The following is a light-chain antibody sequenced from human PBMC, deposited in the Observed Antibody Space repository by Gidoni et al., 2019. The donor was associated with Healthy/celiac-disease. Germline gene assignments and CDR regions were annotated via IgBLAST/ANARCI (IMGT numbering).Light chain of an antibody. CDR3: CSYAGSYTYYV. V-gene: IGLV2-11*01. J-gene: IGLJ1*01. CDR1: SSDVGGYNY. CDR2: DVS. Sequence: HSALTQPRSVSVSPGQSVTISCTGTSSDVGGYNYVAWYQQHPGKAPKLMIYDVSKRPSGVPDRFSGSKSGNTASLTISGLQAEDEADYYCCSYAGSYTYYVFGTGTKVTVL.